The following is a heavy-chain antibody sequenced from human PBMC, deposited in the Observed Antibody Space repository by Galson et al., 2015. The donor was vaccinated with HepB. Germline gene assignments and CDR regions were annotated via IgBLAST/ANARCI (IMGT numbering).Heavy chain of an antibody. CDR1: GYTFTGYY. Sequence: SVKVSCKASGYTFTGYYMHWVRQAPGQGLEWMGWINPNSGGTNYAQKFQGRVTMTRDTSISTADMELSSLRSEDTAVYYCATDLHMVRGVLYGMDVWGQGTTVTVSS. CDR2: INPNSGGT. CDR3: ATDLHMVRGVLYGMDV. J-gene: IGHJ6*02. D-gene: IGHD3-10*01. V-gene: IGHV1-2*02.